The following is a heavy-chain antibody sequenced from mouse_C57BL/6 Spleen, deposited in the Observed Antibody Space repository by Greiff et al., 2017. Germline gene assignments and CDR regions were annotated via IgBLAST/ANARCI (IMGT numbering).Heavy chain of an antibody. D-gene: IGHD2-1*01. CDR1: GFTFTDYY. CDR2: IRNKANGYTT. J-gene: IGHJ3*01. V-gene: IGHV7-3*01. Sequence: EVKVVESGGGLVQPGGSLSLSCAASGFTFTDYYMSWVRQPPGKALEWLGFIRNKANGYTTEYSASVKGRFTISRDNSQSILYLQMNALRAEDSATYYCARWGNLAWFAYWGQGTLVTVSA. CDR3: ARWGNLAWFAY.